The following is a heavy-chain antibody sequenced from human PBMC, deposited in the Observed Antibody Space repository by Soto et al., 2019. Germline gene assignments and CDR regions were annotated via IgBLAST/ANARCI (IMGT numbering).Heavy chain of an antibody. CDR3: ARDWESTVSTWSFGAF. Sequence: QVQLMQSGAEVKKPGSSVKVSCKASGGTFSPYTINWVRQAPGQGLEWMGRIIPFLGVTNYAQKFQARVTITADKSTTTAYMELSGLRFGDTAVYYCARDWESTVSTWSFGAFWGRGTLVTVSS. J-gene: IGHJ4*02. CDR2: IIPFLGVT. CDR1: GGTFSPYT. D-gene: IGHD3-10*01. V-gene: IGHV1-69*08.